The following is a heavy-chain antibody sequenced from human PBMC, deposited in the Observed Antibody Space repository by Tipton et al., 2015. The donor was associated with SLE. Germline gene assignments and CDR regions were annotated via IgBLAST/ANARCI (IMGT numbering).Heavy chain of an antibody. CDR2: INHSGST. J-gene: IGHJ4*02. Sequence: TLSLTCAVYGGSFSGYYWSWIRQPPGKGLEWIGEINHSGSTNYNPSLKSRVTISVDTSKNQFSLKLSSVTAADTAVYYCARSTATVTPYYFDYWGQGTLVTVSS. CDR3: ARSTATVTPYYFDY. V-gene: IGHV4-34*01. CDR1: GGSFSGYY. D-gene: IGHD4-17*01.